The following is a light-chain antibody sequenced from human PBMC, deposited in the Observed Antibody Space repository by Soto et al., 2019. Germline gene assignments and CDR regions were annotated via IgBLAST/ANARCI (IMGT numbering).Light chain of an antibody. V-gene: IGKV1-5*03. CDR3: QHYNSEGT. CDR2: RAS. CDR1: QSISSW. J-gene: IGKJ1*01. Sequence: DIQMTQSPSTLSASIGDRVTITCRASQSISSWLAWYQQKLGKVPKLLIYRASTLESGVPSRFSGSGSGTEFTLTINSLQPDDFATYYCQHYNSEGTFGQGTKVEIK.